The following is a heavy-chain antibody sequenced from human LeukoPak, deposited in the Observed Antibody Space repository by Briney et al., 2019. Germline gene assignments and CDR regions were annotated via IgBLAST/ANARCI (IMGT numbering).Heavy chain of an antibody. Sequence: ASVKVSCKASGYTFTSYGISWVRQAPGQGLEWMGWISAYNGNTNYAQKLQGRVTMTTVTSTSTAFMELRSLRSDDTAVYYCARDYYYDSSGYYYYYYMDVWGKGTTVTVSS. CDR3: ARDYYYDSSGYYYYYYMDV. D-gene: IGHD3-22*01. J-gene: IGHJ6*03. CDR2: ISAYNGNT. V-gene: IGHV1-18*01. CDR1: GYTFTSYG.